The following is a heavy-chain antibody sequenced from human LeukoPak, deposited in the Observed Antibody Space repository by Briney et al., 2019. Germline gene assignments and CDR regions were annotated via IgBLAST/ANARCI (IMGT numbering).Heavy chain of an antibody. CDR3: ARDYGSGSSYTVGY. CDR2: INPNSGGT. V-gene: IGHV1-2*02. D-gene: IGHD3-10*01. CDR1: GYTFTSYG. Sequence: ASVKVSCKASGYTFTSYGISWVRQAPGQGLEWMGWINPNSGGTNYAQKFQGRVTMTRDTSISTAYMELSRLRSDDTAVYYCARDYGSGSSYTVGYWGQGTLVTVSS. J-gene: IGHJ4*02.